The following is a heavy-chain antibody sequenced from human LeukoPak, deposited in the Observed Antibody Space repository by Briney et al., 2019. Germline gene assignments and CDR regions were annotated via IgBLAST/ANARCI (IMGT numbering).Heavy chain of an antibody. CDR1: GFNFSSYS. D-gene: IGHD2-15*01. J-gene: IGHJ4*02. CDR3: ARVGWSTESYYFDY. Sequence: GGSLRLSCAASGFNFSSYSMNWVRQAPGKGLEWVSSISSSSSYIYYADSVKGRFTISRDNAKNSLYLQMNSLRAEDTAVYYCARVGWSTESYYFDYWGQGTLVTVSS. V-gene: IGHV3-21*01. CDR2: ISSSSSYI.